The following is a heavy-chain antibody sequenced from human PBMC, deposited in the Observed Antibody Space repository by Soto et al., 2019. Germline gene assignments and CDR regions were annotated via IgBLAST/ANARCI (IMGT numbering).Heavy chain of an antibody. V-gene: IGHV3-7*01. D-gene: IGHD3-10*01. J-gene: IGHJ3*02. Sequence: EVQLVESGGGLVQPGGSLRLSCAASGFTFSSYWMSWVRQAPGKGLEWVANIKQDGSEKYYVDSVKGRFTISRDNAKNSLYLQMHGLRAEETAVYYCARVMRGKYGSGRGAFDIWGQGTMVTVSS. CDR3: ARVMRGKYGSGRGAFDI. CDR2: IKQDGSEK. CDR1: GFTFSSYW.